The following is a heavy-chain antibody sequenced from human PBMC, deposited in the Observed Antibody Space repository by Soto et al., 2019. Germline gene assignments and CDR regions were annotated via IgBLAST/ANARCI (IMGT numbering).Heavy chain of an antibody. Sequence: PGGSLRLSCAASGFTFSSYGMHWVRQAPGKGLEWVAVIWYDGSNKYYADSVKGRFTISRDNSKNTLYLQMNSLRAEDTAVYYCARDKSYYDSSGYARYYYYGMDVWGQGTTVTVSS. J-gene: IGHJ6*02. CDR2: IWYDGSNK. CDR1: GFTFSSYG. D-gene: IGHD3-22*01. V-gene: IGHV3-33*01. CDR3: ARDKSYYDSSGYARYYYYGMDV.